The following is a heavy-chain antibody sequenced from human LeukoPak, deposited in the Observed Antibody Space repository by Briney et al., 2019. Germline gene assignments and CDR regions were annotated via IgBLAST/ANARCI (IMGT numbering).Heavy chain of an antibody. D-gene: IGHD1-26*01. CDR1: GGSISSSSYY. CDR2: IYYSGST. CDR3: ASLRERSYYARGFDY. V-gene: IGHV4-39*01. Sequence: SETLSLTCTVSGGSISSSSYYWGWIRQPPGKGLEWIGSIYYSGSTFYSPSLKSRVTISVDTSKNQFSLKPSSVTAADTAVYYCASLRERSYYARGFDYWGQGTLVTVSS. J-gene: IGHJ4*02.